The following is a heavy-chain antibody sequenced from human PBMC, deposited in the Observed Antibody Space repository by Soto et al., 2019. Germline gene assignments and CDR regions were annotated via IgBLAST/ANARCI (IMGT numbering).Heavy chain of an antibody. CDR3: ARDGRYSSRWYYYSGMDV. J-gene: IGHJ6*02. CDR1: CYTFTSYG. V-gene: IGHV1-18*01. CDR2: ITAYNGNT. Sequence: AAVKASCKASCYTFTSYGINWVRQSPEQGLEWMGCITAYNGNTSYAQKLRGRVTMTTDTSTSTVYMELRSLRSDDTAVYYCARDGRYSSRWYYYSGMDVWGQGNTVTVSS. D-gene: IGHD6-13*01.